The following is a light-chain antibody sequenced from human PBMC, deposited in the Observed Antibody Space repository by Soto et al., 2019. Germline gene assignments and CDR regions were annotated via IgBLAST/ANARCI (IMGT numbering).Light chain of an antibody. V-gene: IGKV3-20*01. J-gene: IGKJ1*01. CDR1: QTVTSY. CDR2: GAS. Sequence: EIVLTQSPGTLSLSPGETATLSCRASQTVTSYFAWYQQKPGQAPRLLIYGASSRAPGLPDRFSGSGSGTDFTLTISGLEPEDFAVYYCQQDGYSPRTFGQGTNVEIK. CDR3: QQDGYSPRT.